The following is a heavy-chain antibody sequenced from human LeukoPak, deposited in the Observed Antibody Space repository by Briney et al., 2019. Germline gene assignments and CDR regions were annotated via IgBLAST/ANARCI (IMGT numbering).Heavy chain of an antibody. J-gene: IGHJ4*02. V-gene: IGHV4-59*08. CDR1: GGSISSYY. D-gene: IGHD2-15*01. CDR2: IYYSGST. Sequence: LETLSVTCIVPGGSISSYYWSWMWQPLGRGLEWIGYIYYSGSTNYNPSLKSRVTISVDTSKNQFSLKLSSVTAADTAVYYCARHRWLLPELPDYFDYWGQRTMVTVSS. CDR3: ARHRWLLPELPDYFDY.